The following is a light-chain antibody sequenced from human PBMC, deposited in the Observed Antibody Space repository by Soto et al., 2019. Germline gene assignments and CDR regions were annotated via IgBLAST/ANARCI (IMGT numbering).Light chain of an antibody. CDR3: SSYAGRNNFYV. CDR1: SSDVGGHNY. J-gene: IGLJ1*01. CDR2: EVS. V-gene: IGLV2-8*01. Sequence: TQPPSASGSPGQPVTISCTGTSSDVGGHNYVSWYQQYPGKAPKLMIYEVSKRPSGVPDRFSGSKSGNTASLTVSGLQAEDEADYYCSSYAGRNNFYVFGTGTKVTVL.